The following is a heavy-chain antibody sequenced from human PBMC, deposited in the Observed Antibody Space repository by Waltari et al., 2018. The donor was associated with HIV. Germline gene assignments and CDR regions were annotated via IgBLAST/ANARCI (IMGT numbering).Heavy chain of an antibody. D-gene: IGHD3-9*01. CDR1: GFIFDDYA. CDR3: LRDVGVSDDILTGRLFDP. V-gene: IGHV3-49*04. J-gene: IGHJ5*02. Sequence: EVRLVVSGGQLAQPGQSLRLSCLTSGFIFDDYAISWVRQGPGKGLEWVGFIRSASYGGTVEYGTAVKGRFTISRDDSKDIAFLQLNDLRKEDTGLYYCLRDVGVSDDILTGRLFDPWGQGTLVTVSS. CDR2: IRSASYGGTV.